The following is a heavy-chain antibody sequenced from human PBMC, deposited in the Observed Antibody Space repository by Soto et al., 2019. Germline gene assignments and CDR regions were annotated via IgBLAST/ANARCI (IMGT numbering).Heavy chain of an antibody. V-gene: IGHV3-23*01. CDR2: ISGSGGST. CDR3: AKLSGKYYSSGYHYDDDY. J-gene: IGHJ4*02. D-gene: IGHD3-22*01. CDR1: GFTFSSYA. Sequence: EVQLLESGGGLVQPGGSLRLSCAASGFTFSSYAMSWVRQAPGKGLEWVSVISGSGGSTYYADSVKGRFTISRDNSKNTLYLQMSSLRVEDTAVYYCAKLSGKYYSSGYHYDDDYWGQGTLVTVSS.